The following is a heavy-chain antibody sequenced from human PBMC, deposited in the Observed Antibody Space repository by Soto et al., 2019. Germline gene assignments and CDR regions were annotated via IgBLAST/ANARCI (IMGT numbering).Heavy chain of an antibody. D-gene: IGHD3-10*01. Sequence: SETLSLTCTFSCGSIISSSYYWGWIRQPPGKGLEWIGSIYYSGSTYYNPSLKSRVTISVDTSKNQFSLKLSSVTAADTAVYYCARLIWFGEEGASYGMDVWGQGTTVTVSS. CDR3: ARLIWFGEEGASYGMDV. CDR1: CGSIISSSYY. J-gene: IGHJ6*02. V-gene: IGHV4-39*01. CDR2: IYYSGST.